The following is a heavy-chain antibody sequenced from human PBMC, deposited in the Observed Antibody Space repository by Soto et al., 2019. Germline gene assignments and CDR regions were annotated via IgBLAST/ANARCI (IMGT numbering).Heavy chain of an antibody. V-gene: IGHV3-21*01. CDR2: IGSSISYI. CDR1: GYRFSGTS. Sequence: PGGALRLSCAATGYRFSGTSLNWIRQAPGKGMERISFIGSSISYIHDADLVKGRFIIVRDNAKTSLYLQMNSLRAEDTAVYYCARASDYFDNSINFDYWGQGALVTVSS. CDR3: ARASDYFDNSINFDY. J-gene: IGHJ4*02. D-gene: IGHD3-22*01.